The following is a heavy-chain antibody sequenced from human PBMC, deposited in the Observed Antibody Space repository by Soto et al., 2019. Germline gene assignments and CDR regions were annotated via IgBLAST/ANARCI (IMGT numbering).Heavy chain of an antibody. CDR1: GFTFSSYG. CDR3: AKDRRAYYYDSSGYYLNWFDP. D-gene: IGHD3-22*01. V-gene: IGHV3-23*01. J-gene: IGHJ5*02. Sequence: PGGSRRLSCAASGFTFSSYGMSWVRQAPGKGLEWVSAISGSGGSTYYADSAKGRFTISRDNSKNTLYLQMNSLRAEDTAVYYCAKDRRAYYYDSSGYYLNWFDPWGQGTLVTVSS. CDR2: ISGSGGST.